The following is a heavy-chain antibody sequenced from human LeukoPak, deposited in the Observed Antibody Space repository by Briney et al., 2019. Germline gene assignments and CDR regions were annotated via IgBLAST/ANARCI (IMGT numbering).Heavy chain of an antibody. CDR2: IRYDGSNK. V-gene: IGHV3-30*02. D-gene: IGHD5-24*01. CDR3: AKETIEDGYGDY. CDR1: GFTFSSYG. Sequence: PGGSLRLSSAASGFTFSSYGMHSVRQAPGKGLEWVAFIRYDGSNKYYADSVKGRFTISRDNSKNTLYLQMNSLRAEDTAVYYCAKETIEDGYGDYWGQGTLVTVSS. J-gene: IGHJ4*02.